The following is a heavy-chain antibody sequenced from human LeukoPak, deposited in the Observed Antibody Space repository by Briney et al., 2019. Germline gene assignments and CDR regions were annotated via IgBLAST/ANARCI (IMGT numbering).Heavy chain of an antibody. Sequence: GGSLRLSCAASGFTFSSYAMHWVRQAPGKGLEWVAVILSDGSNKYYADSVKGRFTISTDNYKNTLYLQINSLRAEDTAVYYFATVYGDSQTTDYWGQGTLVTVSS. J-gene: IGHJ4*02. V-gene: IGHV3-30*04. CDR2: ILSDGSNK. CDR3: ATVYGDSQTTDY. D-gene: IGHD4-17*01. CDR1: GFTFSSYA.